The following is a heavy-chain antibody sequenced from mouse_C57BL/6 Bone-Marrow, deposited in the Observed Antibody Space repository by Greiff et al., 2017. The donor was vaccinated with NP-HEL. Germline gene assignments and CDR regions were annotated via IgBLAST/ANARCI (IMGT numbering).Heavy chain of an antibody. CDR2: INPSTGGT. Sequence: VHVKQSGPELVKPGASVKISCKASGYSFTGYYMNWVKQSPEKSLEWIGEINPSTGGTTYNQKFKAKATLTVDKSSSTAYMQLKSLTSEDSAVYYCARGLSAWFAYWGQGTLVTVSA. J-gene: IGHJ3*01. CDR1: GYSFTGYY. D-gene: IGHD2-2*01. V-gene: IGHV1-42*01. CDR3: ARGLSAWFAY.